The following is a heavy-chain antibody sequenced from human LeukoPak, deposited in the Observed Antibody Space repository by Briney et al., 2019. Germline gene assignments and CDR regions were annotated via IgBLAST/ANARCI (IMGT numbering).Heavy chain of an antibody. CDR2: VSADQSHK. D-gene: IGHD1-26*01. Sequence: GGSVLLSCEASGFTFSDYGMHWVRQAPGKGLEWVAVVSADQSHKEYADSVKGRVTISRDNSRNTLYLQLNSLRNEDTAVYYCARGGGSYSYPIDYRVEGTVVTVST. V-gene: IGHV3-30*03. CDR1: GFTFSDYG. CDR3: ARGGGSYSYPIDY. J-gene: IGHJ4*02.